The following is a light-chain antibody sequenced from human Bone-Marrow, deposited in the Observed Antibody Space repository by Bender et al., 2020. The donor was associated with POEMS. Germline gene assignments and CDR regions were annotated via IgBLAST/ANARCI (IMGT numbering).Light chain of an antibody. J-gene: IGLJ3*02. CDR3: QSYDNSLGGWV. CDR2: GYN. V-gene: IGLV1-40*01. CDR1: SSNTGSGYD. Sequence: QSVLTQPASVSGAPGQRVTISCTGSSSNTGSGYDINWYQQLPGTAPKLLIYGYNNRPSGVPDRFSGSKSGTSASLAITGLQAEDEADYYCQSYDNSLGGWVFGGGTKLTVL.